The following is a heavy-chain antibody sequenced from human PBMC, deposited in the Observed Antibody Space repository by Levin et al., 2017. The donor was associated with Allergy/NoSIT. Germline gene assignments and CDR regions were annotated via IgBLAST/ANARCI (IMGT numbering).Heavy chain of an antibody. Sequence: SQTLSLTCTVSGDSISSGSYYWSWIRQPAGKGLEWIGRFYISGSTNYNPSLKSRVTISVDTSKNQFSLTLSSVTAADTALYYCASGRNWNDAWFDSWGQGTLVTVSS. J-gene: IGHJ5*01. D-gene: IGHD1-1*01. CDR1: GDSISSGSYY. CDR3: ASGRNWNDAWFDS. V-gene: IGHV4-61*02. CDR2: FYISGST.